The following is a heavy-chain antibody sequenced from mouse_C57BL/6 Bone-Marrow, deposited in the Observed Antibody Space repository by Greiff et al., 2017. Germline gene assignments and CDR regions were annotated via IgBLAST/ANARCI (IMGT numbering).Heavy chain of an antibody. J-gene: IGHJ1*03. D-gene: IGHD2-5*01. Sequence: QVQLKQPGAELVKPGASVKMSCKASGYTFTSYWITWVKQRPGQGLEWIGAIYPGSGSTNYNEKFTSKATLTVDTSSSTAYMQRSSLTSEDSAVYYCARPYYSNYWYFDVWGTGTTVTVSS. V-gene: IGHV1-55*01. CDR2: IYPGSGST. CDR1: GYTFTSYW. CDR3: ARPYYSNYWYFDV.